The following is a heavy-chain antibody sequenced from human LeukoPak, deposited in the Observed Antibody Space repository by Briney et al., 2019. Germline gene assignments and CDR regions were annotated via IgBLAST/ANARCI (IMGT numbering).Heavy chain of an antibody. CDR2: ISSSSSTI. CDR1: GFIFSSYS. J-gene: IGHJ4*02. CDR3: ATQPIEWELRHFDY. Sequence: PGGSLRLSCAASGFIFSSYSMNWVRQAPGKGLEWVSYISSSSSTIYYADSVKGRFTISRDNAKNSLYLQMNSLRDEDTAVYYCATQPIEWELRHFDYWGQGTLVTVSS. V-gene: IGHV3-48*02. D-gene: IGHD1-26*01.